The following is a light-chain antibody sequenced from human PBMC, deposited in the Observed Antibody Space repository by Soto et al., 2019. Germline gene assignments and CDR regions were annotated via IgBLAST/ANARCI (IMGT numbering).Light chain of an antibody. CDR3: QQYNTWPRT. J-gene: IGKJ1*01. CDR2: GAS. CDR1: QGIKDY. V-gene: IGKV3-15*01. Sequence: EIVMTLSPATGAVAPGERAALSCIASQGIKDYVAWFQQKPGQAPRLLIYGASTRAAAIPARFSGSGSGTEFTLSISSLQSEDFAVYYCQQYNTWPRTFGQGTKVDIK.